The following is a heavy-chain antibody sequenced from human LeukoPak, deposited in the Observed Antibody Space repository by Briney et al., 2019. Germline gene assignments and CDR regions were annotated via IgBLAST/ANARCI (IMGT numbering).Heavy chain of an antibody. J-gene: IGHJ4*02. V-gene: IGHV3-66*02. CDR1: GFTVSSTY. CDR3: ARFQALRGSIRGFDF. Sequence: PGGSLRLSCEASGFTVSSTYMTWVRQAPGKGLEWVSIMHSGGNTYYADSVKGRFTISRDNSRNTLYLQMNGLRTEDTALYYCARFQALRGSIRGFDFWGQGTQVTVSP. D-gene: IGHD1-26*01. CDR2: MHSGGNT.